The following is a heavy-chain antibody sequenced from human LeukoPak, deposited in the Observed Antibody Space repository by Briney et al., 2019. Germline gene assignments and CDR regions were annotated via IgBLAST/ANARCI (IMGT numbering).Heavy chain of an antibody. CDR3: AKVPHYYDSSGYLSHYFDY. D-gene: IGHD3-22*01. CDR1: GFTFSSYA. CDR2: ISGSGGST. V-gene: IGHV3-23*01. J-gene: IGHJ4*02. Sequence: GGSLRLSCAASGFTFSSYAMSWVRQAPGKGLEWVSAISGSGGSTYYADSVKGRFTISRDNSKNTLYLQMNSLRAKDTAVYYCAKVPHYYDSSGYLSHYFDYWGQGTLVTVSS.